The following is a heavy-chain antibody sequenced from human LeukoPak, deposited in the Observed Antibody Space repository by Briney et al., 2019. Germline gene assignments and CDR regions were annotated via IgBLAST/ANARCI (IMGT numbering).Heavy chain of an antibody. CDR3: ARGFGYYDSSGLEDY. Sequence: GASVKVSCKASGYTFTGYYMHWVRQAPGQGLEWMGWINPNSGGTNYAQKFQGRVTMTRDTSISTAYMELSRLRSDDTAVYYCARGFGYYDSSGLEDYWGQGTLVTVSS. J-gene: IGHJ4*02. CDR2: INPNSGGT. V-gene: IGHV1-2*02. CDR1: GYTFTGYY. D-gene: IGHD3-22*01.